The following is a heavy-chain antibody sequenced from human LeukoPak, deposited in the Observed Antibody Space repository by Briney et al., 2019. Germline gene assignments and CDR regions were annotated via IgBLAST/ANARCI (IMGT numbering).Heavy chain of an antibody. Sequence: GGSLRLSCAASGFTFSSYTMNWVRQAPGKGLEWVSSISSSNSYIYYADSVKGRFTISRDNAKNSLYPQMNSLRAEDTAVYYCAREVLAGYFDYWGQGTLVTVSS. CDR3: AREVLAGYFDY. CDR1: GFTFSSYT. J-gene: IGHJ4*02. CDR2: ISSSNSYI. V-gene: IGHV3-21*01.